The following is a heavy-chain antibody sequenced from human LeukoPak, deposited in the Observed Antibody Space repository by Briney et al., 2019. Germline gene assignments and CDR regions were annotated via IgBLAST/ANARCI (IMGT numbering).Heavy chain of an antibody. J-gene: IGHJ4*02. CDR3: AREEYSSDWYGHDS. D-gene: IGHD6-13*01. CDR2: IYYTGTT. CDR1: GYSISSGYY. V-gene: IGHV4-38-2*02. Sequence: SETLSLTCTVSGYSISSGYYWGWIRQPPGKGLEWIGSIYYTGTTFDNPSLKSRVTLSVDTSKNQFSLRLTSVTAADTAFYYCAREEYSSDWYGHDSWGQGTLVTVSS.